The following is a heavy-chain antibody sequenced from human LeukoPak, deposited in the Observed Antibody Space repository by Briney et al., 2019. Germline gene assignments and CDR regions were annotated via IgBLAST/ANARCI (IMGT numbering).Heavy chain of an antibody. V-gene: IGHV1-2*06. Sequence: GASVKVSCKASGYTFTGYYMHWVPQAPGHGLEWMGQIIPNNGATNYAQKFQGRVTITGDTSISTAYMELSSLRSDDTAVYYCTRESGSYHGNDYWGQGTLVTVSS. D-gene: IGHD1-26*01. CDR3: TRESGSYHGNDY. J-gene: IGHJ4*02. CDR2: IIPNNGAT. CDR1: GYTFTGYY.